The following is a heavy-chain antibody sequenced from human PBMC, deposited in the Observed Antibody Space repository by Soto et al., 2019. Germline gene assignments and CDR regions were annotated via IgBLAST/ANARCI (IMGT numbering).Heavy chain of an antibody. CDR2: MYYSGTT. Sequence: SETLSLTCTVSGCSISSSDFYWGWLRQTPGKGLEFIGSMYYSGTTYYNPSLKSRVTISVDTSKNQFTLKLISVTVADTAVYYCAVVDSTGNWFDPWGEGTLVTVSS. D-gene: IGHD6-25*01. J-gene: IGHJ5*02. V-gene: IGHV4-39*01. CDR3: AVVDSTGNWFDP. CDR1: GCSISSSDFY.